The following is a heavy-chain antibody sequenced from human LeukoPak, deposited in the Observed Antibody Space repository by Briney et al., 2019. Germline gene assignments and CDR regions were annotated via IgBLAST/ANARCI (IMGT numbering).Heavy chain of an antibody. CDR2: ISPRSSAI. V-gene: IGHV3-48*02. D-gene: IGHD6-13*01. CDR1: GFMFSSYI. Sequence: PGGSLRLSCAASGFMFSSYIMNCVPQAPGKVVEWVVYISPRSSAIYYADSVKSRFTISRDNAKNSLYLQMNSLRDEDAAVYCCARAAYSSRPDYWGQGTLATVSS. J-gene: IGHJ4*02. CDR3: ARAAYSSRPDY.